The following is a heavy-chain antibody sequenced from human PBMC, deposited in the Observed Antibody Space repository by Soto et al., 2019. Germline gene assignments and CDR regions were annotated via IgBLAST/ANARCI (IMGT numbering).Heavy chain of an antibody. D-gene: IGHD1-1*01. V-gene: IGHV3-64*01. CDR1: GFTFSSYA. CDR2: ISSNGGST. J-gene: IGHJ6*03. CDR3: ARDQLERPKEEIYYYYYMDV. Sequence: EVQLVESGGGLVQPGGSLRLSCAASGFTFSSYAMHWVRQAPGKGLEYVSAISSNGGSTYYANSVKDRFTISRDNSKNTLYLQMGSLRAEDMAVYYCARDQLERPKEEIYYYYYMDVWGKGTTVTVSS.